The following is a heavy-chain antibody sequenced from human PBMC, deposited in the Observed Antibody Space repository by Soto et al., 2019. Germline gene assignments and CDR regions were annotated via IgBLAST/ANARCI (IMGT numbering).Heavy chain of an antibody. V-gene: IGHV1-69*13. CDR2: IIPIFGTA. CDR1: GGTFSSYA. Sequence: SVKVSCKASGGTFSSYAISWVRQAPGQGLEWMGGIIPIFGTANYAQKFQGRVTITADESTSTAYMELSSLRSEDTAVYYCARAGAYCGGDCPVYYYYYGMDVWGQGTTVTVSS. J-gene: IGHJ6*02. D-gene: IGHD2-21*02. CDR3: ARAGAYCGGDCPVYYYYYGMDV.